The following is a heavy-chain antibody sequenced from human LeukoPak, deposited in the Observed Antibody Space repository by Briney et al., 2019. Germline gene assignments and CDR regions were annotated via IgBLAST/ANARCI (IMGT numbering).Heavy chain of an antibody. CDR3: ARRAPPAYDFWSGPYAFDI. CDR2: IYHSGST. D-gene: IGHD3-3*01. V-gene: IGHV4-30-2*01. J-gene: IGHJ3*02. Sequence: PSETLSLTCAVSRGSLSSCGYSWSWIRQPPGKGLEWIGYIYHSGSTYYNPSLKSRVTISVDRSKNQFSLKLSSVTAADTAVYYCARRAPPAYDFWSGPYAFDIWGQGTMVTVSS. CDR1: RGSLSSCGYS.